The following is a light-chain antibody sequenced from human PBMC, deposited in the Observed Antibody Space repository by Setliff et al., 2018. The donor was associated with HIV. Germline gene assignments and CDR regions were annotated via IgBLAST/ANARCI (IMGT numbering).Light chain of an antibody. J-gene: IGKJ1*01. CDR2: GAS. V-gene: IGKV3-15*01. CDR1: QSVSSN. CDR3: QQYNNWPPWS. Sequence: PGERATLSCRASQSVSSNLAWYQQKPGQAPRLLIYGASTRATGIPARFSGSGSGTEFTLTISSLQSEDIAVYYCQQYNNWPPWSFGQGTKVDIK.